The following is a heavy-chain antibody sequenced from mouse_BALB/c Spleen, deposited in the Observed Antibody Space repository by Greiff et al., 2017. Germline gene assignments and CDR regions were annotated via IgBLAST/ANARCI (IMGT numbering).Heavy chain of an antibody. CDR2: INPYNDGT. V-gene: IGHV1-14*01. D-gene: IGHD1-1*01. J-gene: IGHJ2*01. CDR1: GYTFTSYV. Sequence: EVQLQESGPELVKPGASVKMSCKASGYTFTSYVMHWVKQKPGQGLEWIGYINPYNDGTKYNEKFKGKATLTSDKSSSTAYMELSSLTSEDSAVYYCARGETVVATKSWYYFDYWGQGTTLTVSS. CDR3: ARGETVVATKSWYYFDY.